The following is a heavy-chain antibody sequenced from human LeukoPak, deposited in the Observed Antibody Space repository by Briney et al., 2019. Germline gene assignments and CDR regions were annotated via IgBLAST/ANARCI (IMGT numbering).Heavy chain of an antibody. CDR2: ISSSSSYI. J-gene: IGHJ5*02. Sequence: GGSLRLSCAASGFTFSSYIMNGVRQAPGKGLEWVSSISSSSSYIYYAASVKGRFTISRDNAKNSLYLQMNSLRAEDTAVYYCASTPSNTYYDFWSGYYRFDPWGQGTLVTVSS. D-gene: IGHD3-3*01. V-gene: IGHV3-21*01. CDR3: ASTPSNTYYDFWSGYYRFDP. CDR1: GFTFSSYI.